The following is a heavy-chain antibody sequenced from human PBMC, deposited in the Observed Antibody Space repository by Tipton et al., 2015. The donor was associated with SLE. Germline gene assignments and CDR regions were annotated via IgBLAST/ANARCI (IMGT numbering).Heavy chain of an antibody. CDR1: GASISTYY. D-gene: IGHD2-2*01. J-gene: IGHJ5*02. CDR2: MRRGGRT. V-gene: IGHV4-4*07. CDR3: AREGQYQGWFDP. Sequence: TLSLTCSVSGASISTYYWGWIRQAPGKGLEWVGCMRRGGRTDYNPSLQSRVAMSVDTSKNQFSLKPSSVTAADTAVYYCAREGQYQGWFDPWGQGMLVTVSS.